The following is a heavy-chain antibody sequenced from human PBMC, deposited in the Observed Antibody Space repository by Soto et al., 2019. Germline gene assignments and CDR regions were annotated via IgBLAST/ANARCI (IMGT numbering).Heavy chain of an antibody. D-gene: IGHD1-26*01. CDR3: ARDIGGPFTSVMDV. J-gene: IGHJ6*02. CDR2: ITSVGIST. CDR1: GFTFSAYA. Sequence: EVRLVESGGGLVQPGGSLRLSCAASGFTFSAYAMHWVRQAPGKGLEFVSAITSVGISTYYANSVKGRFIISRDNSNNTVYLQMGSLRAEDMAVYHCARDIGGPFTSVMDVWGQGTTVTVSS. V-gene: IGHV3-64*01.